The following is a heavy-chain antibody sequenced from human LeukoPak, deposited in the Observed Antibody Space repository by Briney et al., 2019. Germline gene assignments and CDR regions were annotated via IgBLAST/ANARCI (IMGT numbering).Heavy chain of an antibody. CDR1: GFTFSSYA. D-gene: IGHD3-22*01. CDR3: AKGAAMIVVAILYYYYYGMDV. Sequence: GGSLRLSCAASGFTFSSYAMSWVRQAPGKGLEWVSAISGSGGSTYYADSVKGRFTISRDNSKNTLYLQMNSLRAEDTAVYYCAKGAAMIVVAILYYYYYGMDVWGQGTTVTVSS. J-gene: IGHJ6*02. CDR2: ISGSGGST. V-gene: IGHV3-23*01.